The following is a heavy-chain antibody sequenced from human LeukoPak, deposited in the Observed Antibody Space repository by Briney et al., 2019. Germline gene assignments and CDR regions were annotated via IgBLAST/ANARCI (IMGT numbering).Heavy chain of an antibody. D-gene: IGHD6-13*01. CDR2: IYSDGGT. CDR1: GLTVSSSY. V-gene: IGHV3-66*01. CDR3: ARESSWSFDY. J-gene: IGHJ4*02. Sequence: GGSLRLSCAASGLTVSSSYMSWVRHAPGKGLEGVSVIYSDGGTYYAGSVKDRFTISRDNSKNTLYLQMSSLRAEDTALYYCARESSWSFDYWGQGTLVTVSS.